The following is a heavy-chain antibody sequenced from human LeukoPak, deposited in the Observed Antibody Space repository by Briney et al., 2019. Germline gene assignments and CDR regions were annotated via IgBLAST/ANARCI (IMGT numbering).Heavy chain of an antibody. Sequence: GGSLRLSCAASGFTFSSYGMHWVRQAPGKGLEWVAVIWYDGSNKYYADSVKGRFTISRDNSKNTLYLQMNSLRAEDTAVYYCAKVPLLPLVGYCSSTSCYPFDYWGQGTLVTVSS. J-gene: IGHJ4*02. D-gene: IGHD2-2*03. CDR2: IWYDGSNK. CDR3: AKVPLLPLVGYCSSTSCYPFDY. CDR1: GFTFSSYG. V-gene: IGHV3-30*02.